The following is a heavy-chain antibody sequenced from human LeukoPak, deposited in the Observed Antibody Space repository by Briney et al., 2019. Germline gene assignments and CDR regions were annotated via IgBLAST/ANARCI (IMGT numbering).Heavy chain of an antibody. D-gene: IGHD5-24*01. J-gene: IGHJ4*02. V-gene: IGHV1-2*02. CDR1: GYTLTGYY. Sequence: ASVKVSCKASGYTLTGYYMHWVRQAPGQGLEWMGWINPNSGGTNYAQKFQGRVTMTRDTSISTAYMELSRLRSDDTAVYYCARDLTEDGYNFDYWGQGTLVTVSS. CDR2: INPNSGGT. CDR3: ARDLTEDGYNFDY.